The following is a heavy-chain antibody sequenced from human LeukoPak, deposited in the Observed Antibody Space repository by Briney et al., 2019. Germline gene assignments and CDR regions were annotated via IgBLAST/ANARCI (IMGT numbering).Heavy chain of an antibody. V-gene: IGHV3-21*01. J-gene: IGHJ4*02. Sequence: GGSLRLSCAASGFTFSSYSMNWVRQAPGKGLEWVSSISSSSSYIYYADSAKGRFTISRDNAKNSLYLQMNSLRAEDTAVYYCTRSTRVGAAVDYWGQGTLVTVSS. CDR2: ISSSSSYI. CDR1: GFTFSSYS. D-gene: IGHD1-26*01. CDR3: TRSTRVGAAVDY.